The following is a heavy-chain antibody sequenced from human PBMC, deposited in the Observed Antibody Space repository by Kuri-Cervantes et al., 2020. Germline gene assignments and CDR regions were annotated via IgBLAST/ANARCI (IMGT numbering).Heavy chain of an antibody. CDR3: ARDRIGERSRSYYFDY. Sequence: GESLKISCVASGFTFSDYGMHWVRQAPGKGLEWVAVISYDGSNKYYADSVKGRFTISRDNSKNTLYLQMNSLRAEDTAVYYCARDRIGERSRSYYFDYWGQGTLVTVSS. V-gene: IGHV3-30*06. CDR2: ISYDGSNK. CDR1: GFTFSDYG. D-gene: IGHD3-3*01. J-gene: IGHJ4*02.